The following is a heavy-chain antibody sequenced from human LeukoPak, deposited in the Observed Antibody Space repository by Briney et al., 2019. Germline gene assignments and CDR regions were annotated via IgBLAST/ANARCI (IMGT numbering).Heavy chain of an antibody. CDR1: GFTVSSSY. CDR3: ARDRNSFGIASSSWSHDAYAFDI. V-gene: IGHV3-53*01. D-gene: IGHD6-13*01. Sequence: PGGSLRLSCAATGFTVSSSYMSWVRQAPGKGLEWVSVIYSDGNTYYPDSVKGRFTISRDNSKNTLYLQMNSLRAEDTAVYYCARDRNSFGIASSSWSHDAYAFDIWGQGTMVAVSS. CDR2: IYSDGNT. J-gene: IGHJ3*02.